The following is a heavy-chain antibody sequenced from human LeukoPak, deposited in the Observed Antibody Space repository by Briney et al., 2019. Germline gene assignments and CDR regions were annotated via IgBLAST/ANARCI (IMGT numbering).Heavy chain of an antibody. J-gene: IGHJ4*02. V-gene: IGHV3-74*01. CDR3: ATDLDYGGYSHFDF. D-gene: IGHD4-23*01. CDR1: GFTFSSYW. CDR2: IKSDGSST. Sequence: GGSLRLSCAASGFTFSSYWMHWVRQAPGKGLVWVSRIKSDGSSTRYADSVKGRFTISRDNAKNTLWLQMNSLRAEDTTVYYCATDLDYGGYSHFDFWGQGTLVTVSS.